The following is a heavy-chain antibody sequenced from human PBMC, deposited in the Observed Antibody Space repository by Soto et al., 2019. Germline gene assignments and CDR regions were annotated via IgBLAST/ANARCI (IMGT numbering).Heavy chain of an antibody. CDR3: ARVRGHSYGYVDY. Sequence: GGSLRLSCAASGYSSFSYYSMNWVRQAPGKGLEWVSFISGRGSPIYYADSVRGRFTISRDNAKNSLPLEMNNLRVEDTAVYYCARVRGHSYGYVDYWGQGTLVTVSS. CDR1: GYSSFSYYS. J-gene: IGHJ4*02. CDR2: ISGRGSPI. V-gene: IGHV3-48*01. D-gene: IGHD5-18*01.